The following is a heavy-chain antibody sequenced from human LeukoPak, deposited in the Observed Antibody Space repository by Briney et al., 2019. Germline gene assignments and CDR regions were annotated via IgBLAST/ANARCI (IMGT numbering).Heavy chain of an antibody. V-gene: IGHV3-7*01. CDR2: IKQDGGEK. J-gene: IGHJ4*02. Sequence: PGGSLRLSCAASGFTFSSYWMGWVRQAPGKGLEWVANIKQDGGEKYYVDPVKGRSTISRDNAKNSLDLQMNSLRAEDTALYYCARIRWAGGTWAFDYWGQRTLVTVSS. CDR3: ARIRWAGGTWAFDY. D-gene: IGHD1-26*01. CDR1: GFTFSSYW.